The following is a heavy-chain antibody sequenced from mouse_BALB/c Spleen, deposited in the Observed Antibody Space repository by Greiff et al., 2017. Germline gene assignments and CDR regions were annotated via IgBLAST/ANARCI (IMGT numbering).Heavy chain of an antibody. CDR2: ISSGGSYT. D-gene: IGHD2-1*01. CDR3: ASDYNGIAWFAY. J-gene: IGHJ3*01. Sequence: EVKLMESGGGLVKPGGSLKLSCAASGFTFSSYAMSWVRQSPEKRLEWVAEISSGGSYTYYPDTVTGRFTISRDNAKNTLYLEMSSLRSEDTAMYYCASDYNGIAWFAYWGQGTLVTVSA. V-gene: IGHV5-9-4*01. CDR1: GFTFSSYA.